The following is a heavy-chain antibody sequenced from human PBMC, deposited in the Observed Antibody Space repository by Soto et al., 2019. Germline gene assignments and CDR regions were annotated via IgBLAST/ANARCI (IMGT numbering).Heavy chain of an antibody. CDR3: AKGLSSNGYYSP. Sequence: ASVKVSCKASGYIFTDYYIHWVRQAPGQGLEWVGQINPSAGNTNYAQKLQGRVTISRDTSTSTVYMGVNSLTPEDTAVYYCAKGLSSNGYYSPWGQGTLFTVSS. CDR2: INPSAGNT. CDR1: GYIFTDYY. J-gene: IGHJ4*01. D-gene: IGHD3-22*01. V-gene: IGHV1-46*04.